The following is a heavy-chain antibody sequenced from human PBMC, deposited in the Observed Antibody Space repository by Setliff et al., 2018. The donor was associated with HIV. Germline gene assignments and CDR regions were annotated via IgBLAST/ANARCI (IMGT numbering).Heavy chain of an antibody. CDR2: INAGNGNT. V-gene: IGHV1-3*03. Sequence: ASVKVSCKASGYTFTSYAMHWVRQAPGQRLEWMGWINAGNGNTKYSQEFQGRVTITRDTSVSTAYMELSSLRSEDMAVYYCARGGRRIAAAGTFDYWGQGTLVTVSS. J-gene: IGHJ4*02. CDR3: ARGGRRIAAAGTFDY. CDR1: GYTFTSYA. D-gene: IGHD6-13*01.